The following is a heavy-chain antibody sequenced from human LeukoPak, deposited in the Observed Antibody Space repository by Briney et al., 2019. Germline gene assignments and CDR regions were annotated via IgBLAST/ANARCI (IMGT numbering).Heavy chain of an antibody. V-gene: IGHV4-38-2*02. Sequence: PSETLSLTCTVSGYSISSGYYWGWIPQPPGKGLEWIGSIYHSGSTYYNPSLKSRVTISVDTSKNQFSLKLSSVTAADTAVYYCARWARVVISRPHFDYWGQGTLVTVSS. CDR2: IYHSGST. CDR1: GYSISSGYY. D-gene: IGHD3-3*01. J-gene: IGHJ4*02. CDR3: ARWARVVISRPHFDY.